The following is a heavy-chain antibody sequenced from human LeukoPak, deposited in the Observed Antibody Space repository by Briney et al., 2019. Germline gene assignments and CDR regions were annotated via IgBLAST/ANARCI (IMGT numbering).Heavy chain of an antibody. CDR2: INHSGST. Sequence: SETLSLTCAVYGGSFSGYYWSWIRQPPGKGLEWIGEINHSGSTNYNPSLKSRVTISVDTSKNQFSLKLSSVTAADTAVYYCARGYDSSGDFDYWGQGTLVTVSS. V-gene: IGHV4-34*01. CDR1: GGSFSGYY. CDR3: ARGYDSSGDFDY. D-gene: IGHD3-22*01. J-gene: IGHJ4*02.